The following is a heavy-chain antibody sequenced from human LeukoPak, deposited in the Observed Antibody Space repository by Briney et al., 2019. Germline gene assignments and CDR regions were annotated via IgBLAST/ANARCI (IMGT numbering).Heavy chain of an antibody. Sequence: GGSLRLSCAASGFTFSSYAMSWVRQAPGKGLEWVSAISTSAGDTYYTDSVKGRFTISRDNSENTLFLQMNSLRAEDTAVYYCAKHIVVGTTKTMDSWGQGTLVTVSS. CDR3: AKHIVVGTTKTMDS. V-gene: IGHV3-23*01. D-gene: IGHD1-26*01. CDR2: ISTSAGDT. J-gene: IGHJ4*02. CDR1: GFTFSSYA.